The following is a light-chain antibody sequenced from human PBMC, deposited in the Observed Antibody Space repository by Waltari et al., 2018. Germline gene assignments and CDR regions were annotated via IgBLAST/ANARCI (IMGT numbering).Light chain of an antibody. Sequence: EIVLTQSPGTLSLSPGDRATLPCRAIQSVTNNYLAWYQQKPGQAPRLFIYGASSRATGIPDRFSGSGSVTDFTLTISRLEPEDFAVYYCHQYGSSPWTFGQGTKVEIK. V-gene: IGKV3-20*01. CDR3: HQYGSSPWT. J-gene: IGKJ1*01. CDR2: GAS. CDR1: QSVTNNY.